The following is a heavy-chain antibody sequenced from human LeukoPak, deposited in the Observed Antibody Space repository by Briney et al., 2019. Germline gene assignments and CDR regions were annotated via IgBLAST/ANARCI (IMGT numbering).Heavy chain of an antibody. V-gene: IGHV1-2*02. CDR1: GYTFTDYY. CDR3: ARASGIAVAGTVYY. J-gene: IGHJ4*02. CDR2: INPNSGGT. D-gene: IGHD6-19*01. Sequence: ASVKVSCKASGYTFTDYYIHWVRQAPGQGLEWMGWINPNSGGTNYAQKFQGRVTMTRDTSISTAYMELSRLRSDDTAVYYCARASGIAVAGTVYYWGQGTLVTVSS.